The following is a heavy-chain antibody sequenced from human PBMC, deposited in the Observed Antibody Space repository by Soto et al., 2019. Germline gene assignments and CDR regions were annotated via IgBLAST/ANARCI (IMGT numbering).Heavy chain of an antibody. CDR3: AKALYSSSWYWFDP. J-gene: IGHJ5*02. D-gene: IGHD6-13*01. Sequence: GGSLILSCAASGFTFGSYSGSWVRQAPGKGLEWVSAISGSGGSTYYADSVKGRFTISRDNSKNTLYLQMNSLRAEDTAVYYCAKALYSSSWYWFDPWGQGTLVTVSS. CDR1: GFTFGSYS. V-gene: IGHV3-23*01. CDR2: ISGSGGST.